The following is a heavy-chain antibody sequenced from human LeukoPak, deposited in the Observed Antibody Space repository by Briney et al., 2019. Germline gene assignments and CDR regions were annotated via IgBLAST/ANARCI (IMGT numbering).Heavy chain of an antibody. V-gene: IGHV3-11*05. D-gene: IGHD3-10*01. CDR1: GFTFSDYY. CDR2: ISGSSSYT. J-gene: IGHJ4*02. CDR3: ARDYGSGIYSFHFDY. Sequence: GGSLRLSCAASGFTFSDYYMSWIRQAPGKGLEWVSYISGSSSYTNYADSVKGRFTISTDNAKNSLYLQMNSLRAEDTAVYYCARDYGSGIYSFHFDYWGQGTLVTVSS.